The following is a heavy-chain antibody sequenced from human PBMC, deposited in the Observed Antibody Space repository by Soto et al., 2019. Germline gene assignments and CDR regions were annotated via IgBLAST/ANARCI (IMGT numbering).Heavy chain of an antibody. Sequence: GGSLRLSCAASGFTFGNYAMNWVRQAPGKGLEWVAVTSYDGTNKYYADSVKGRFTISRDNSRNTLYLQMNSLRTEDTAVYYCARDPFYTVPMAGEEVASDIWGQGTMVTVSS. CDR3: ARDPFYTVPMAGEEVASDI. D-gene: IGHD2-8*01. CDR1: GFTFGNYA. V-gene: IGHV3-30-3*01. J-gene: IGHJ3*02. CDR2: TSYDGTNK.